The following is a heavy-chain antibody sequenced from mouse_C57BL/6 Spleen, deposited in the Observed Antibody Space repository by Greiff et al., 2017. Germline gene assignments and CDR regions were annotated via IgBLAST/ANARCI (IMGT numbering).Heavy chain of an antibody. CDR2: IDPNSGGT. CDR3: ARGGVLRRASWFAY. V-gene: IGHV1-72*01. CDR1: GYTFTSYW. Sequence: QVQLQQPGAELVKPGASVKLSCKASGYTFTSYWMHWVKQRPGRGLEWIGRIDPNSGGTKYNEKFKSKATLTVDKPSSTAYVQLSSLTSEDSAVYYCARGGVLRRASWFAYWGQGTLVTVSA. J-gene: IGHJ3*01. D-gene: IGHD2-12*01.